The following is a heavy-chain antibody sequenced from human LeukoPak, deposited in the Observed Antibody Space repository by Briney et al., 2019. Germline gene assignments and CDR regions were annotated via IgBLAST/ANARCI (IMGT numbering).Heavy chain of an antibody. CDR1: GFTFSSYA. CDR2: ISYDGSNK. D-gene: IGHD2-21*02. V-gene: IGHV3-30-3*01. J-gene: IGHJ3*02. Sequence: PGGSLRLSCAASGFTFSSYAMHWVRQAPGKGLEWVAVISYDGSNKYYADSVKGRFTISRDNSKNTLYLQMNSLRAEDTAVYYCARGRRDCSGDCYVAFDIWGQGTMVTVSS. CDR3: ARGRRDCSGDCYVAFDI.